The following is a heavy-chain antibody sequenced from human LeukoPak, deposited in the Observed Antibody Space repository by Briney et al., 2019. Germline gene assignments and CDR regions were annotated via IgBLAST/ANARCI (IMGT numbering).Heavy chain of an antibody. CDR1: GASYNAYY. CDR2: TDHRGTA. CDR3: AVGITILGVAASFDS. Sequence: PSETLSLTCAVYGASYNAYYWSWIRQPPGKGLEWTGDTDHRGTATYNPSLKSRLTISADASKNQFSLKLNSVTDADTAVYYCAVGITILGVAASFDSWGQGNLVIVSS. J-gene: IGHJ4*02. V-gene: IGHV4-34*01. D-gene: IGHD3-3*01.